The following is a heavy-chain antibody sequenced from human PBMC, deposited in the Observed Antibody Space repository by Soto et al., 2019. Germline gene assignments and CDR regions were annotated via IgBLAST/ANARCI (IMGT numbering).Heavy chain of an antibody. CDR1: GFTLSSYG. D-gene: IGHD2-2*01. J-gene: IGHJ6*02. Sequence: GGSLRLSCAASGFTLSSYGMHWVRQAPGKGLEWVALIWFDGSNKFYSDSVKGRFTISRDNSKNTLYLQMNSLRAGDTAVYYCARVLEYCSSTSCAGDGMDVWGQGTTVTVSS. CDR2: IWFDGSNK. CDR3: ARVLEYCSSTSCAGDGMDV. V-gene: IGHV3-33*01.